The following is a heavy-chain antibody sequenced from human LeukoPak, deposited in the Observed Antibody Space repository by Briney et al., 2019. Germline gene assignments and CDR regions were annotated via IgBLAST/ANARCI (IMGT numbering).Heavy chain of an antibody. CDR3: ARSLYSSGWSDY. Sequence: ASVKVSCKASGYTFPSYGISWVRQAPGQGLEWMGWIRGYNGNTNYAQKLQGRVTMTTDTSTSTAYMELRSLRSDDTAVYYCARSLYSSGWSDYWGQGTLVTVSS. J-gene: IGHJ4*02. CDR2: IRGYNGNT. CDR1: GYTFPSYG. D-gene: IGHD6-19*01. V-gene: IGHV1-18*01.